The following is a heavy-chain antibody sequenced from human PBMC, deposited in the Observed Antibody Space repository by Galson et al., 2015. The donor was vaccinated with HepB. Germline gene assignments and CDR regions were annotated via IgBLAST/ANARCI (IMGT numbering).Heavy chain of an antibody. D-gene: IGHD2/OR15-2a*01. CDR2: INPANGIT. CDR3: ARGSEYSDY. Sequence: SVKVSCKASGYTFTTYVLHWVRQAPGQRLEWMGWINPANGITIQSQKFQGRVTITRDTSASTAYMELSSLRSEDTAVYYCARGSEYSDYWGREPWSPSPQ. V-gene: IGHV1-3*01. J-gene: IGHJ4*02. CDR1: GYTFTTYV.